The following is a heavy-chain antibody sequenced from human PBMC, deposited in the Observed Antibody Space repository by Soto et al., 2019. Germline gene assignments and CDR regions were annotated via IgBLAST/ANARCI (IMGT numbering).Heavy chain of an antibody. V-gene: IGHV4-59*12. CDR1: GGSIRSYY. CDR3: ARVDDI. CDR2: IYYSGST. Sequence: SETLSLTCTVSGGSIRSYYWSWIRQPPGKGLEWIGYIYYSGSTNYNPSLKSRVTISIDTSKNQFSLKLSSVTAADTAVYYCARVDDIWGQGTMVTVSS. J-gene: IGHJ3*02.